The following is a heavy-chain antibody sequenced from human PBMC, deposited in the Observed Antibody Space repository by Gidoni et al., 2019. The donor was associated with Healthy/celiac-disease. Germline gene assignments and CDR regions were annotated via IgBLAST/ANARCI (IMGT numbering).Heavy chain of an antibody. CDR2: ISGSGGST. J-gene: IGHJ2*01. V-gene: IGHV3-23*01. D-gene: IGHD2-15*01. CDR3: AKDKKNPEGWTRIPSDWYFDL. CDR1: GFTFTNYA. Sequence: EVQLLESGGGLGQPGGSLRLSCAASGFTFTNYALSWVRPSPGKGLECVSAISGSGGSTYYADSVNGRFTISRDNSKNTLYLQMNSLRAEDTAVYYCAKDKKNPEGWTRIPSDWYFDLWGRGTLVTVSS.